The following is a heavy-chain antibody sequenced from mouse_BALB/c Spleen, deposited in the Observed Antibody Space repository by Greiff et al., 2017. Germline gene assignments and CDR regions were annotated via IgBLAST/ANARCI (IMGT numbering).Heavy chain of an antibody. CDR3: ARNTLLVEYYYAMDY. D-gene: IGHD1-1*01. CDR2: IWSGGST. CDR1: GFSLTSYG. Sequence: VQLHQSGPGLVQPSQSLSITCTVSGFSLTSYGVHWVRQSPGKGLEWLGVIWSGGSTDYNAAFISRLSISKDNSKSQVFFKMNSLQANDTAIYYCARNTLLVEYYYAMDYWGQGTSVTVSS. V-gene: IGHV2-2*02. J-gene: IGHJ4*01.